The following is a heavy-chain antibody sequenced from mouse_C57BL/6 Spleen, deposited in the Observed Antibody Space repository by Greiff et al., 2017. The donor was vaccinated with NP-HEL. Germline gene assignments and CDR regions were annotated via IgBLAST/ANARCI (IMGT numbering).Heavy chain of an antibody. CDR3: ARSGYDY. CDR2: IDPSGSYT. V-gene: IGHV1-69*01. Sequence: VQLQQPGAELVMPGASVKLSCKASGYTFTSYWMHWVKQRPGQGLEWIGEIDPSGSYTNYNQKFKGKSTLTVDKSSSTAYMQLSTLTSEASAVYYCARSGYDYWGQGTTLTVSS. CDR1: GYTFTSYW. D-gene: IGHD3-1*01. J-gene: IGHJ2*01.